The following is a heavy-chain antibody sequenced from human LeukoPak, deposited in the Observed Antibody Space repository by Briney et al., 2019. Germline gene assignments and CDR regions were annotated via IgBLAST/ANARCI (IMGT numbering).Heavy chain of an antibody. CDR2: ISSSSSYI. Sequence: GGSLRLPCAASGFTFSSYSMNWVRQAPGKGLEWVSSISSSSSYIYYADSVKGRFTISRDNAKNSLYLQMNSLRAEDTAVYYCARDATYCSGGSCYYQPDLFDYWGQGTLVTVSS. CDR1: GFTFSSYS. D-gene: IGHD2-15*01. V-gene: IGHV3-21*01. CDR3: ARDATYCSGGSCYYQPDLFDY. J-gene: IGHJ4*02.